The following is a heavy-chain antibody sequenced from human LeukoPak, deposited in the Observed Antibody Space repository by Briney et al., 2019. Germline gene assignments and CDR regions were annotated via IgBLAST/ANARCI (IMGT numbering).Heavy chain of an antibody. Sequence: GGSLRLSCAASGFTFSSYAMHWVRQAPGKGLEWVAVISYDGSNKYYADSVKGRFTISRDNSKNTLYLQMNSLRAEDTAVYYCARTPAAMFVQIWFDPWGQGTLVTVSS. V-gene: IGHV3-30*04. CDR1: GFTFSSYA. CDR2: ISYDGSNK. CDR3: ARTPAAMFVQIWFDP. J-gene: IGHJ5*02. D-gene: IGHD2-2*01.